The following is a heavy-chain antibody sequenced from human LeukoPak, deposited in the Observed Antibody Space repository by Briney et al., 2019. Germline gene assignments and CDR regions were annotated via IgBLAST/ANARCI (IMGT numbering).Heavy chain of an antibody. D-gene: IGHD3-3*01. Sequence: SETLPLTCTVSGASINVDTNYWGWVRQAPGKGLEWIGSVHSGGRTHSNPSLKTRLTMSRDTSQNQFSLQLRSLTAADTAVYFCAMYTSGTMFDSWGQGILVTVSS. CDR3: AMYTSGTMFDS. CDR1: GASINVDTNY. CDR2: VHSGGRT. V-gene: IGHV4-39*07. J-gene: IGHJ4*02.